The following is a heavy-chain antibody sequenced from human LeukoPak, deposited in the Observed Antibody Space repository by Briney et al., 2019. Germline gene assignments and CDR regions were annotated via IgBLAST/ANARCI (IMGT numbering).Heavy chain of an antibody. V-gene: IGHV1-69*04. J-gene: IGHJ4*02. Sequence: EASVKVSCKASGGTFSSYAISWVRQAPGQGLEWMGRIIPILGIANYAQKFLGRVTITADKSTSTAYMELSSLRSEDTAVYYCARYSRPNGSWFHFDYWGQGTLVTVSS. CDR1: GGTFSSYA. D-gene: IGHD6-13*01. CDR3: ARYSRPNGSWFHFDY. CDR2: IIPILGIA.